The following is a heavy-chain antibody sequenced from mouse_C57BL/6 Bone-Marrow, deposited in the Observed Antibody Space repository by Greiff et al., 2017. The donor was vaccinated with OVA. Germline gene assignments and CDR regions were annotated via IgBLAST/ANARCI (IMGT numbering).Heavy chain of an antibody. V-gene: IGHV5-6*01. CDR2: ISSGGSYT. Sequence: EVQLVESGGDLVKPGGSLKLSCAASGFTFSSYGMSWVRQTPDKRLEWVATISSGGSYTYYPDSVKGRFTVSRDNAKNTLYLQMSSLKSEDTAMYYCAGGYYYGSSPPWFAYWGQGTLVTVSA. CDR1: GFTFSSYG. CDR3: AGGYYYGSSPPWFAY. J-gene: IGHJ3*01. D-gene: IGHD1-1*01.